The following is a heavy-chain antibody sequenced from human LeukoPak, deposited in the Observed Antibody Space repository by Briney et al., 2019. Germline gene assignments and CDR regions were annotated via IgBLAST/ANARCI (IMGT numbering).Heavy chain of an antibody. V-gene: IGHV3-23*01. D-gene: IGHD3-22*01. CDR3: AKTSDYYDSSGYYSAPDPYYFDY. Sequence: GGSLRLSCAASGFTFSSYAMSWVRQAPGKGLGWVSAISGSGGSTYYADSVKGRFTISRDNSKNTLYLQMNSLRAEDTAVYYCAKTSDYYDSSGYYSAPDPYYFDYWGQGTLVTVSS. CDR1: GFTFSSYA. J-gene: IGHJ4*02. CDR2: ISGSGGST.